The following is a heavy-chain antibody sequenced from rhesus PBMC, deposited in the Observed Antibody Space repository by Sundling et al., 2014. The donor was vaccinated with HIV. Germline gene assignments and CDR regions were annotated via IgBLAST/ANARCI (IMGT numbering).Heavy chain of an antibody. CDR3: AKAQEYGSAYCGLDF. CDR1: GFSFSYYA. D-gene: IGHD4-4*01. V-gene: IGHV3-103*01. Sequence: LVESGGSLRLSCAASGFSFSYYAMYWVRQAPGKGLEWVSGMSNGGTTYYADSVKGRFTISRDNSENTLSLQMNSLRPEDTAVYYCAKAQEYGSAYCGLDFWGQGVVVTVSS. J-gene: IGHJ6*01. CDR2: MSNGGTT.